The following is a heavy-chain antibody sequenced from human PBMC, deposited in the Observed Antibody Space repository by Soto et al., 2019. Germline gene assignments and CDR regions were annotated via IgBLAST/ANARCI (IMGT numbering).Heavy chain of an antibody. Sequence: VQLQESGPGLVKPSGTLSLTCTVSGGSISTTHWWSWVRQSPGKGLEWIGEILHIGSTNYNPSLKSRVTISIDKSKNQFSLRLSSVTAADTAVYYCASGFDSDGLYNGGHPWGQGTLVSVSS. CDR1: GGSISTTHW. CDR2: ILHIGST. D-gene: IGHD3-22*01. V-gene: IGHV4-4*02. J-gene: IGHJ5*02. CDR3: ASGFDSDGLYNGGHP.